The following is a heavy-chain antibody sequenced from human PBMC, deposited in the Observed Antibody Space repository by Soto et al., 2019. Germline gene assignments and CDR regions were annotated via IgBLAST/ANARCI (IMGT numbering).Heavy chain of an antibody. D-gene: IGHD3-3*01. V-gene: IGHV1-8*01. CDR2: MNPNSGNT. Sequence: QVQLVQSGAEVKKPGASVKVSCKASGYTFTSYDINWVRQATGQGLEWMGWMNPNSGNTGYAQKFQGRVNMTRNTSINTAYMELGSLRSEDTAVYYCTRGIFGVVAIICYYYMDVWGEGTTVTVSS. CDR1: GYTFTSYD. J-gene: IGHJ6*03. CDR3: TRGIFGVVAIICYYYMDV.